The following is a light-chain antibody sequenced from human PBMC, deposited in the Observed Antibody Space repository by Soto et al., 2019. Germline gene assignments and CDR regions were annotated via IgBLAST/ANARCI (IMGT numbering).Light chain of an antibody. CDR1: QNINSW. V-gene: IGKV1-5*03. Sequence: DIQMTQSPSTLSASLGDSVTISCRASQNINSWLAWYQQKPGKAPHLLIYKVSNLQSGVPSRFSGSGSGTEFTLTIRSLQPDDFATYYCQQYRGYWTCGQGTKVDIK. CDR3: QQYRGYWT. CDR2: KVS. J-gene: IGKJ1*01.